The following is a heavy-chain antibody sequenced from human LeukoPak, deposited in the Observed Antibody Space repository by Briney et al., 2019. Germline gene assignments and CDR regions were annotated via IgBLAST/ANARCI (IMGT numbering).Heavy chain of an antibody. CDR2: IYYTGTT. Sequence: SETLSLTCTVSGGSISSSSYYWGWIRQPPGKGPEWIASIYYTGTTYYNPSLESRVTISLDTFKNQFSLKLSSVTAADTAVYYCARHIPVSMVDPWGQGTLVTVSS. V-gene: IGHV4-39*07. CDR3: ARHIPVSMVDP. J-gene: IGHJ5*02. D-gene: IGHD2-21*01. CDR1: GGSISSSSYY.